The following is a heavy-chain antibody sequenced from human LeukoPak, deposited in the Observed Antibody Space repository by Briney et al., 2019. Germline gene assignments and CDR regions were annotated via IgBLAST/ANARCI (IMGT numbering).Heavy chain of an antibody. Sequence: GGSLGLSCAASGFTFSSYSMNWVRQAPGKGLEWVSSISSSSNYIYYADSVKGRFTISRDNAKTSLYLQMNSLRVEDTAVYYCATVPGDYWGQGTLVTVSS. CDR3: ATVPGDY. J-gene: IGHJ4*02. V-gene: IGHV3-21*01. CDR2: ISSSSNYI. CDR1: GFTFSSYS.